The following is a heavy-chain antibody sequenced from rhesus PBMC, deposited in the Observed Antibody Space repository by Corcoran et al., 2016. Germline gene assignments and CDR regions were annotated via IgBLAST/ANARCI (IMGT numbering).Heavy chain of an antibody. CDR2: IDGNSPST. D-gene: IGHD6-25*01. Sequence: QVKLQQWGEGLVKPSETLSLTCAVYGGSISGYYWSRIRQPPGKGLEWIGNIDGNSPSTNYNPSLKNRVTISKDTSKNQFSLKLTSVTAADTAMYYWARGGTNRLNWGQGVLVTVSS. CDR1: GGSISGYY. J-gene: IGHJ4*01. CDR3: ARGGTNRLN. V-gene: IGHV4-73*01.